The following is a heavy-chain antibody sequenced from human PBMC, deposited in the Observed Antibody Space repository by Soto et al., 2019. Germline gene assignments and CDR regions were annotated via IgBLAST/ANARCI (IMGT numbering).Heavy chain of an antibody. D-gene: IGHD3-10*01. CDR2: IHYSGYT. J-gene: IGHJ6*02. Sequence: QVQLQESGPGLVKPSETLSLTCTVSGGSISSYYCSWMRQSPGKGLEWIGYIHYSGYTSYNPSLKSLVTLSVDTSKNQFSLKLSSVTAADTAVYYCARQGFGELHGLVDVWGQGTTVTVSS. CDR1: GGSISSYY. CDR3: ARQGFGELHGLVDV. V-gene: IGHV4-59*08.